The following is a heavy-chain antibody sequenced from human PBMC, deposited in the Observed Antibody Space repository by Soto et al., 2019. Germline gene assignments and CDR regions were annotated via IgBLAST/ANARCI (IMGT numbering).Heavy chain of an antibody. Sequence: GKSLKISCKGSGYSFTSYWIGWVRQMPGKGLEWMGIIYPGDSDTRYSPSFQGQVTISADKSISTAYLQWSSLKASDTAMYYCASSNYDILTGYYRAAYYYGMDVWGQRTTVTVSS. CDR2: IYPGDSDT. V-gene: IGHV5-51*01. CDR3: ASSNYDILTGYYRAAYYYGMDV. D-gene: IGHD3-9*01. CDR1: GYSFTSYW. J-gene: IGHJ6*02.